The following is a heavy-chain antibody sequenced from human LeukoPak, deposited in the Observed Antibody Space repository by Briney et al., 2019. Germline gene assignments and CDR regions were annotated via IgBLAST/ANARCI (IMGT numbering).Heavy chain of an antibody. J-gene: IGHJ4*02. CDR2: ISGSGGRI. D-gene: IGHD2-21*01. CDR3: TRDLFGNLFRTLDY. Sequence: GGSLRLSCAASGFTFSSYAMSWVRQAPGKGLEWVSAISGSGGRIYYGASVKGRFTISRDNSKSTLYLQMNSLRAEDTAVYYCTRDLFGNLFRTLDYWGQGTLVTVSS. V-gene: IGHV3-23*01. CDR1: GFTFSSYA.